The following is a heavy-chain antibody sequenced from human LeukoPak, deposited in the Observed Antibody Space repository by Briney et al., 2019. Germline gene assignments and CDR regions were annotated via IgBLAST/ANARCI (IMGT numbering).Heavy chain of an antibody. D-gene: IGHD3-22*01. V-gene: IGHV4-59*01. J-gene: IGHJ4*02. CDR3: ARAGSGYSFDY. Sequence: SETLSLTCTVSGGSISSYYWSWIRQPPGKGLEWIGYLYYSGSTNYNPSLKSRVTISVDTSKNQFSLKLSSVTAADTAVYYCARAGSGYSFDYWGQGTLVTVSS. CDR2: LYYSGST. CDR1: GGSISSYY.